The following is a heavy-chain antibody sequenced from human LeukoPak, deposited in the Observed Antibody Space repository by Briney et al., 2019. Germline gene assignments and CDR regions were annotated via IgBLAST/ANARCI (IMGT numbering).Heavy chain of an antibody. D-gene: IGHD6-19*01. Sequence: GGSLRLFCAASGFTFDDYAMHWVRQAPGKGLEWVSGISWNSGSIGYADSVKGRFTISRDNAKNSLYLQMNSLRAEDTALYYCAKDTIPGIAVAGFDYWGQGTLVTVSS. CDR3: AKDTIPGIAVAGFDY. V-gene: IGHV3-9*01. CDR2: ISWNSGSI. CDR1: GFTFDDYA. J-gene: IGHJ4*02.